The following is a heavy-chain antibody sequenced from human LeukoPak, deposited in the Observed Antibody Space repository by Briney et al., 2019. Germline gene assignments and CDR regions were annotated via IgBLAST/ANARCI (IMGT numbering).Heavy chain of an antibody. Sequence: SETLSLTCTVSGGSISSSSYCWGWIRQPPGKGLEWIGSIYYSGSTYYNPSLKSRVTISVDTSKNQFSLKLSSVTAADTAVYYCAREQYSGRYFDYWGQGTLVTVSS. CDR1: GGSISSSSYC. CDR3: AREQYSGRYFDY. D-gene: IGHD1-26*01. V-gene: IGHV4-39*07. J-gene: IGHJ4*02. CDR2: IYYSGST.